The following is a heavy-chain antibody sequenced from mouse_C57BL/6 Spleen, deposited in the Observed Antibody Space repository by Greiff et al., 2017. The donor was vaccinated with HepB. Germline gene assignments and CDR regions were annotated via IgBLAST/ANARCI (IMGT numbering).Heavy chain of an antibody. CDR1: GFNIKDYY. D-gene: IGHD2-3*01. CDR3: TTSVTTLVDYAMDY. J-gene: IGHJ4*01. CDR2: IDPEDGDT. Sequence: EVQLQQSGAELVRPGASVKLSCTASGFNIKDYYMHWVKQRPEQGLEWIGRIDPEDGDTEYAPKFQGKATMTADTSSNTAYLQLSSLTSEDTAVYDCTTSVTTLVDYAMDYWGQGTSVTVSS. V-gene: IGHV14-1*01.